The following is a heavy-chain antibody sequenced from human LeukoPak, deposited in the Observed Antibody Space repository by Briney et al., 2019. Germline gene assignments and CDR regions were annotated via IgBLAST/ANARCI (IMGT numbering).Heavy chain of an antibody. V-gene: IGHV1-69*04. D-gene: IGHD5-24*01. CDR3: AREGRMAGPIDY. CDR2: IIPILGIA. CDR1: GGTFSSYA. Sequence: ASVKVSCKASGGTFSSYAISWVRHAPGQGLEWMGRIIPILGIANYAQKFQGRVTITADKSTSTAYMELSSLRSEDTAVYYCAREGRMAGPIDYWGQGTLVTVSS. J-gene: IGHJ4*02.